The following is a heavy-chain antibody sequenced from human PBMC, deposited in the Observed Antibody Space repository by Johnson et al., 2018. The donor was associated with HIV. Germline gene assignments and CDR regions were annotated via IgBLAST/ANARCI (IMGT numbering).Heavy chain of an antibody. D-gene: IGHD1-1*01. CDR3: ASRYTVDAFDI. CDR2: ISYDGSNK. V-gene: IGHV3-30*19. Sequence: VQLVESGGGVVQPGGSLRLSCAASGFTFSNYGMHWVRQAPGKGLEWVAVISYDGSNKYYADSVKGRFTISRDNSKNTLYLQMNSLRAEDTAVYYCASRYTVDAFDIWGQGTMVTVSS. CDR1: GFTFSNYG. J-gene: IGHJ3*02.